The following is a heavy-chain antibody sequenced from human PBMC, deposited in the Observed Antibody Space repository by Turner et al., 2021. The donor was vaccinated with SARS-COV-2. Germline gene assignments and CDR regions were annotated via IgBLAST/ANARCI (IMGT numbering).Heavy chain of an antibody. J-gene: IGHJ3*02. CDR2: ISYDGSNK. CDR3: ARAGWDLLPFDAFDI. CDR1: GFTFSSCG. Sequence: QVQLVESGGGVVQPGRSLRLSCAASGFTFSSCGMHWVRQAPGKGLEWVAVISYDGSNKYYADSVKGRFTISRDNSKNTLYLQMNSLRAEDTAVYYCARAGWDLLPFDAFDIWGQGTMVTISS. D-gene: IGHD1-26*01. V-gene: IGHV3-30-3*01.